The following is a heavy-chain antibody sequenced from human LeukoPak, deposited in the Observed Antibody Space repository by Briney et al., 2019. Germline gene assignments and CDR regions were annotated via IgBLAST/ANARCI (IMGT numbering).Heavy chain of an antibody. CDR1: GYTFTSYY. J-gene: IGHJ4*02. D-gene: IGHD3-22*01. V-gene: IGHV1-46*01. CDR2: INPSGGST. CDR3: ARDLTGVVASYYFDY. Sequence: GASVTVSCKASGYTFTSYYMHWVRQAPGQGLEWMGLINPSGGSTSYAQKFQGRVTMTRDTSTSTVYMELSSLRSEDTAVYYCARDLTGVVASYYFDYWGQGTLVTVSS.